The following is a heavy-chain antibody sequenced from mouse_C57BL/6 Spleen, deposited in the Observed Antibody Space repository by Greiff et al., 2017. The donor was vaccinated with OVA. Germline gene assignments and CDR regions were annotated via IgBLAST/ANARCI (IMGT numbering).Heavy chain of an antibody. D-gene: IGHD4-1*01. V-gene: IGHV5-9-1*02. CDR1: GFTFSSYA. CDR3: TREGTGFFDY. J-gene: IGHJ2*01. Sequence: EVMLVESGAGLVKPGGSLKLSCAASGFTFSSYAMSWVRQTPEKRLEWVAYISSGGDYIYYADTVKGRFTISRDNARNTLYLQTSSLKSEDTAMYYCTREGTGFFDYWGQGTTLTVSS. CDR2: ISSGGDYI.